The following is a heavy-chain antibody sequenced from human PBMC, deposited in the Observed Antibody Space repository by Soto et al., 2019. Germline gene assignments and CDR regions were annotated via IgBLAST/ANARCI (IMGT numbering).Heavy chain of an antibody. CDR1: GGTFSSYA. Sequence: SVKVSCKASGGTFSSYAISWVRQAPGQGLEWMGGIIPIFVTANYAQKFQGRVTITADESTSTAYMELSSLRSEDTAVYYCARDLVAVVAATPRSRGMDVWGQGTTVTVSS. D-gene: IGHD2-15*01. CDR2: IIPIFVTA. J-gene: IGHJ6*02. CDR3: ARDLVAVVAATPRSRGMDV. V-gene: IGHV1-69*13.